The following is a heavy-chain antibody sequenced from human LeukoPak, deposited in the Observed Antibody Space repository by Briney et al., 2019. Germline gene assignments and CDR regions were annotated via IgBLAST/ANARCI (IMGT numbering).Heavy chain of an antibody. CDR3: AKADDYYDSSGYDY. CDR1: GFTFSSYA. V-gene: IGHV3-23*01. J-gene: IGHJ4*02. Sequence: GGSLRLSCAASGFTFSSYAMSWVRQAPGKGLEWVSAISGSGGSTYYADSVKGRFTISRDNAKNTLYLQMNSLRAEDTAVYYCAKADDYYDSSGYDYWGQGTLVTVSS. D-gene: IGHD3-22*01. CDR2: ISGSGGST.